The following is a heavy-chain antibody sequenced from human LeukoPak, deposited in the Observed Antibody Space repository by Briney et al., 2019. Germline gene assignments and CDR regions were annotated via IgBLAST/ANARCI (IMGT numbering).Heavy chain of an antibody. V-gene: IGHV5-51*01. CDR3: ARAPTGIAAAGPFDY. J-gene: IGHJ4*02. CDR2: VYPGDSDT. D-gene: IGHD6-13*01. CDR1: EYSFTSYW. Sequence: GESLKISCKGSEYSFTSYWIGWVRQMPGKGLEWKGIVYPGDSDTRYSPSFQGQVTISADKSISTAYLQWSSLKASDTAMYYCARAPTGIAAAGPFDYWGQGTLVTVSS.